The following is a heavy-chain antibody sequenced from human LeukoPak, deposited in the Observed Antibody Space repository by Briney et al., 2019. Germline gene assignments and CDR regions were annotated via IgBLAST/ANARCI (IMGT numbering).Heavy chain of an antibody. D-gene: IGHD2-2*01. CDR1: GDSVSSGSYY. CDR2: IYHSGST. V-gene: IGHV4-61*01. Sequence: SETLSLTCTVSGDSVSSGSYYWSWIRQPPGKGLEWIGYIYHSGSTNYNPSLKSRVTISVETSKNQFSLKLSSVTAADTAVYYCARGGCSSTSCYGYNWFDPWGQGTLVTVSS. J-gene: IGHJ5*02. CDR3: ARGGCSSTSCYGYNWFDP.